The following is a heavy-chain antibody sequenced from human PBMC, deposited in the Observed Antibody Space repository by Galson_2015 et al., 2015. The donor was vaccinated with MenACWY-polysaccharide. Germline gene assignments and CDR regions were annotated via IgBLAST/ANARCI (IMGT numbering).Heavy chain of an antibody. Sequence: SVKVSCKASGYPFTSYGISWVRQAPGQGLEWMGWISAYNGNTNYAQKLQGRVTMTTDTSTSTAYMELRSLRSDDTAVYYCARDYSSSWYFWFDPWGQGTLVTVSS. V-gene: IGHV1-18*01. CDR3: ARDYSSSWYFWFDP. J-gene: IGHJ5*02. CDR2: ISAYNGNT. D-gene: IGHD6-13*01. CDR1: GYPFTSYG.